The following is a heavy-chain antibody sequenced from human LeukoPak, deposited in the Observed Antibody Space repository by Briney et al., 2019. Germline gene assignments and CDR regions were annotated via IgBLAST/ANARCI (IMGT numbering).Heavy chain of an antibody. CDR2: IRYDGSNK. J-gene: IGHJ4*02. CDR3: AKEIWPTVTTPGHTHFDY. Sequence: GGSLRLSCAASGFTFSSYGMHWVRQAPGKGLEWVAFIRYDGSNKYYADSVKGRFTISRDNSKNTLCLQMNSLRAEDTAVYYCAKEIWPTVTTPGHTHFDYWGQGTPVTVSS. CDR1: GFTFSSYG. V-gene: IGHV3-30*02. D-gene: IGHD4-17*01.